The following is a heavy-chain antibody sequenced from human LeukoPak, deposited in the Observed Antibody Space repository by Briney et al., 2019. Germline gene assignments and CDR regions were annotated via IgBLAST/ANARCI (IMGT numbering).Heavy chain of an antibody. V-gene: IGHV3-53*01. CDR1: GFTVSSNY. D-gene: IGHD6-13*01. CDR2: IYSGGST. J-gene: IGHJ4*02. Sequence: GGPLRLSCAASGFTVSSNYMSWVRQAPGKGLEWVSVIYSGGSTYYADSVKGRFTISRDNSKNTLYLQMNSLRAEDTAVYYCARDGIDSSSWYGRDYWGQGTLVTVSS. CDR3: ARDGIDSSSWYGRDY.